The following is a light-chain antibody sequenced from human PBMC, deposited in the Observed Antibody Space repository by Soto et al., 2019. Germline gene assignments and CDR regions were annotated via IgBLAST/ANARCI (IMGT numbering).Light chain of an antibody. Sequence: DIQMTQSPSSLSASVGDRVTITCQASQDISSYLNWYQQKPGKAPKLLIYDASNLETGVTSRFSGSGSGTDYTFSISSLQPEDIATYYCQQYDDHPFTFGPGTKVDIK. CDR1: QDISSY. CDR3: QQYDDHPFT. CDR2: DAS. J-gene: IGKJ3*01. V-gene: IGKV1-33*01.